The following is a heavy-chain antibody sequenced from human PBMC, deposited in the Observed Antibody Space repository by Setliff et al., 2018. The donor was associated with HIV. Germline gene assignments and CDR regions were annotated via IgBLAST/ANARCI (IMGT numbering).Heavy chain of an antibody. CDR3: ARDQATGYEKVWFSWIDP. Sequence: SVKVSCKASGGTFSLYAINWVRQAPGQGLEWMGGIIPIFNTANYAQKFQGRVTITADGSMSTAYMELSSLRFEDTATYYCARDQATGYEKVWFSWIDPWGQGTLVTVSS. CDR2: IIPIFNTA. V-gene: IGHV1-69*13. J-gene: IGHJ5*02. D-gene: IGHD5-12*01. CDR1: GGTFSLYA.